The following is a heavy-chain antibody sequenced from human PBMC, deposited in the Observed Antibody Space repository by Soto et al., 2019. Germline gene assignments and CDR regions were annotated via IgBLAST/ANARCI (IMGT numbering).Heavy chain of an antibody. Sequence: QVQLQESGPGLVKPSETLSLTCTVSGGSVSSGSYYWSWIRQPPGKGLEWIGYISYSGSTNYNPSLKSRLTISVDTSTNQFSLKLNSVTAADTAVYYCARGARYGDFWGQGTMVTVSS. CDR3: ARGARYGDF. CDR2: ISYSGST. J-gene: IGHJ3*01. CDR1: GGSVSSGSYY. V-gene: IGHV4-61*01. D-gene: IGHD3-16*01.